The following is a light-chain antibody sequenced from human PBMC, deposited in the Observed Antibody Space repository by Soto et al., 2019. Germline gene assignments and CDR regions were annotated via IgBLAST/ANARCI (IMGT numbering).Light chain of an antibody. Sequence: DVQLTQAPSFLSSSVGDRVTITCRASQDISIHLAWYRQKAGKAPKLLIYAASTLHSGVPSRFSGSGSGTEFSLTISSLQPEDFAAYYCQQLTNYPLTFGGGTKVEIK. CDR3: QQLTNYPLT. CDR1: QDISIH. V-gene: IGKV1-9*01. J-gene: IGKJ4*01. CDR2: AAS.